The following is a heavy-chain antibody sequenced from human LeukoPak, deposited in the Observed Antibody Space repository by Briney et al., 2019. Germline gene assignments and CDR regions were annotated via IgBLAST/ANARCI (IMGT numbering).Heavy chain of an antibody. J-gene: IGHJ6*02. CDR3: ARGRGKITMVRGSLLWGSFDGMDV. V-gene: IGHV4-34*01. CDR2: INHSGST. CDR1: GGSFSGYY. D-gene: IGHD3-10*01. Sequence: SETLSLTCAVYGGSFSGYYWGWIRQPPGKGLEWIGEINHSGSTNYNPSLKSRVTISVDTSKNQFSLKLSSVTAADTAVYYCARGRGKITMVRGSLLWGSFDGMDVWGQGTTVTVSS.